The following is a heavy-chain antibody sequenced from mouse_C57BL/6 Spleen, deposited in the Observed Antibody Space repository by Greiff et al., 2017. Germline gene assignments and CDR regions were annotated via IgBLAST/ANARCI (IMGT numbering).Heavy chain of an antibody. CDR3: ARSKGYFDY. V-gene: IGHV1-50*01. CDR1: GYTFTSYW. CDR2: IDPSDSYT. J-gene: IGHJ2*01. Sequence: QVQLQQPGAELVKPGASVKLSCKASGYTFTSYWMQWVKERPGQGLEWIGEIDPSDSYTNYNQKFKGKATFTVDTSSSTAYMQLSSLTSEDSAVYYCARSKGYFDYWGQGTTLTVSS.